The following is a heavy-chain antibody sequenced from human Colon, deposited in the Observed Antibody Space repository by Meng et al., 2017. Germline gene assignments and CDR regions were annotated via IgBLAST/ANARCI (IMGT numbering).Heavy chain of an antibody. V-gene: IGHV1-2*02. J-gene: IGHJ5*02. D-gene: IGHD5-24*01. CDR1: GFSFPGYY. CDR2: VVPSSGAT. Sequence: VQMVQSGGEVKTPGALVKFSCKTSGFSFPGYYIHWVRQAPGQGFGWMGWVVPSSGATNYAPKFQGRVTMTRDTSISTAYMELTSLTSDDTAVYYCARSDPQLDAWGQGTLVTVSS. CDR3: ARSDPQLDA.